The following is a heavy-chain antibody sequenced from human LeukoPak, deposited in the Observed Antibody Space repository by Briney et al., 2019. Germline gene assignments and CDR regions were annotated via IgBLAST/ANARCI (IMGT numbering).Heavy chain of an antibody. CDR3: ARKRPAWGEDF. V-gene: IGHV1-46*01. J-gene: IGHJ4*02. Sequence: ASVKVSCKASGYTFTNYYIHWVRQAPGQGLEWVGLINPNGGNTGYAQRFQGRVTVTTDTSTSTVFMELNSLQSEDTAVYYCARKRPAWGEDFCGQGTLVTVSS. CDR2: INPNGGNT. D-gene: IGHD3-16*01. CDR1: GYTFTNYY.